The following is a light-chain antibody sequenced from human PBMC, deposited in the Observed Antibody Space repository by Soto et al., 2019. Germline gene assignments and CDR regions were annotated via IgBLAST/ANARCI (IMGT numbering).Light chain of an antibody. CDR3: QHYNGYPYT. CDR1: QSIDNW. J-gene: IGKJ2*01. CDR2: YVF. Sequence: DIQMTQSPSTLSASIGDRVTITCRASQSIDNWLAWYQQKPGKAPQLLIYYVFRLETGVPSRFSGSGSGTEFTLTISSLQADDFATYFCQHYNGYPYTFGPGTKLEIK. V-gene: IGKV1-5*01.